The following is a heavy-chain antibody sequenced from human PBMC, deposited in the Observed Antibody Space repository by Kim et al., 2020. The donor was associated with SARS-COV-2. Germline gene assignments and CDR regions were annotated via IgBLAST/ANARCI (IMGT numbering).Heavy chain of an antibody. CDR2: IKTDGSAQ. J-gene: IGHJ6*02. CDR1: GFTFSTHW. CDR3: GCDIDV. Sequence: GGSLRLSCAASGFTFSTHWMNWIRQAPGKGLEWVANIKTDGSAQYYVDSVKGRFTISRDNAKNSLYLQMNSLRADDTAVYYCGCDIDVWSQGTTVTVSS. V-gene: IGHV3-7*01.